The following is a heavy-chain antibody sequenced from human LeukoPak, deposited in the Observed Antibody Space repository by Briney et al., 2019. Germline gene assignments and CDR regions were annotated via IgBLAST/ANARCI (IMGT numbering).Heavy chain of an antibody. J-gene: IGHJ4*02. CDR2: INHSGST. CDR1: GGSFSGYY. V-gene: IGHV4-34*01. CDR3: ARHSPVGIYYFDY. D-gene: IGHD1-26*01. Sequence: SETLSLTCAVYGGSFSGYYWSWIRQPPGKGLEWIGEINHSGSTNYNPSLKSRVTISVDTSKNQFSLKLSSVTAADTAVHYCARHSPVGIYYFDYWGQGTLVTVSS.